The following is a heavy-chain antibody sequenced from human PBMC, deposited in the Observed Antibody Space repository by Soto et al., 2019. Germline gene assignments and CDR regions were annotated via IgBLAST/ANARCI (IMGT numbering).Heavy chain of an antibody. CDR1: GGSISSSSYY. Sequence: SETLSLTCTVSGGSISSSSYYWGWIRQPPGKGLEWIGSIYYSGSTYYNPSLKSRVTISVDTSKNQFSLKLSSVTAADTAVYYCSRMSPTNVAGYFDYWGQGTLVTVSS. D-gene: IGHD2-15*01. V-gene: IGHV4-39*01. J-gene: IGHJ4*02. CDR2: IYYSGST. CDR3: SRMSPTNVAGYFDY.